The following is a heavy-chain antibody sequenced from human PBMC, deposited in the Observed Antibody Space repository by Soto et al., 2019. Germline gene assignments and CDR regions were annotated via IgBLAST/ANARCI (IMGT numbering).Heavy chain of an antibody. CDR1: GGTFSSYT. CDR3: ARIAAAGHPAPLFWSLDV. Sequence: GASVKVSCKASGGTFSSYTISWARQAPGQGLEWMGRIIPILGIANYAQKFQGRVTITADKSTSTAYMELSSLRSEDTAVYYCARIAAAGHPAPLFWSLDVWGQGTTVTVSS. J-gene: IGHJ6*02. D-gene: IGHD6-13*01. V-gene: IGHV1-69*02. CDR2: IIPILGIA.